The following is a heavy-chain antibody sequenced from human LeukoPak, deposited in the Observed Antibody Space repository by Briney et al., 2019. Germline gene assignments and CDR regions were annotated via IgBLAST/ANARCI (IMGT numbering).Heavy chain of an antibody. Sequence: PGGSLRLSCAASGITFTNAWMSWVRQAPGKGLEWVGRIKSKTDGGTIDYAAPVKGRFTISTDDSKITLYLQMNSLQIEDTGVYYCTTDRGIAARPVFDYWGQGTLVTVSS. CDR2: IKSKTDGGTI. J-gene: IGHJ4*02. CDR1: GITFTNAW. D-gene: IGHD6-6*01. CDR3: TTDRGIAARPVFDY. V-gene: IGHV3-15*01.